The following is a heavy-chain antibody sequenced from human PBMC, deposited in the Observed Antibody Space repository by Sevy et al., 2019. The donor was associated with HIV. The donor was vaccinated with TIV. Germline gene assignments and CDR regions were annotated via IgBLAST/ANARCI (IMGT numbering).Heavy chain of an antibody. V-gene: IGHV4-59*13. CDR3: ARRHGDY. CDR1: GGSISSYY. Sequence: LETLSLTCTVSGGSISSYYWSWIRQPPGKGLEWIGYIYYSGSTNYNPSLKSRVTISVDTSKNQFSLKLSSVTAADTAVYYCARRHGDYWGQGTLVTVSS. CDR2: IYYSGST. J-gene: IGHJ4*02.